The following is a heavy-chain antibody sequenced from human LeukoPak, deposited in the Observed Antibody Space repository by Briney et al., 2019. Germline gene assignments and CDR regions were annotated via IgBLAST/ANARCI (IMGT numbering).Heavy chain of an antibody. Sequence: GGSLRLSCAASGFTFSSYGMHWVRQAPGKGLEWVALIWYDGSSDYYAHSVKGRFTISRDNSKNTLYLQMNRLRAEDTAVYYCARGTGNYFYYMAVWGKGTTVTVSS. J-gene: IGHJ6*03. CDR3: ARGTGNYFYYMAV. CDR1: GFTFSSYG. D-gene: IGHD3/OR15-3a*01. CDR2: IWYDGSSD. V-gene: IGHV3-33*01.